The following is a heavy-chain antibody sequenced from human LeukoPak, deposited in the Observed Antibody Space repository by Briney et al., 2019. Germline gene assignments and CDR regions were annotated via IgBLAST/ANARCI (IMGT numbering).Heavy chain of an antibody. V-gene: IGHV3-23*01. CDR1: GFTFSSYG. Sequence: PGGSLRLSCAASGFTFSSYGMSWVRQAPGKGLEWVSAISGSGGSTYYADSVKGRFTISRDNSKNTLYLHMNSLRGEDTAIYYCAKRGLPDYWGQGTLVTVSS. CDR3: AKRGLPDY. CDR2: ISGSGGST. J-gene: IGHJ4*02.